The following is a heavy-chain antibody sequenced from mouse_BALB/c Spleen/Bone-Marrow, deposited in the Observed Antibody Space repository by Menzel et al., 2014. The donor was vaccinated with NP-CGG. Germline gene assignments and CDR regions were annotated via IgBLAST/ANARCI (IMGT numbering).Heavy chain of an antibody. CDR1: GYTFTSYY. D-gene: IGHD2-1*01. CDR2: IYPGNVNA. Sequence: QVQLQQSGPELVKPGASVRISCKASGYTFTSYYIHWVKQRPGQGLEWIGRIYPGNVNAKYNEKFKGKATLTADKSSSTAYMQLSSLTSEDSAVYFCAREGNPYAMDYWGQGTSVTVSS. CDR3: AREGNPYAMDY. V-gene: IGHV1S56*01. J-gene: IGHJ4*01.